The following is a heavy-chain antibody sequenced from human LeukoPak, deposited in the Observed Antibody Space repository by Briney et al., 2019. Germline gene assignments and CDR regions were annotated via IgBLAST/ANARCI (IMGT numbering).Heavy chain of an antibody. V-gene: IGHV3-23*01. CDR3: AKVLGVIYYFDY. Sequence: PGGSLRLSCAASGFTFSSYAMSWVRQAPGKGLEWVSAISGSGVTTYYADSVKGRFTISRDNSKNTLYLQMNSLGAEDTAVYCRAKVLGVIYYFDYWGQGTLVTVSS. J-gene: IGHJ4*02. D-gene: IGHD3-10*01. CDR2: ISGSGVTT. CDR1: GFTFSSYA.